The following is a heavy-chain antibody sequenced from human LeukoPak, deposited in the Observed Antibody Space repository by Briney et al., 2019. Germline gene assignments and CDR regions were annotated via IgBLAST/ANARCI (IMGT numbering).Heavy chain of an antibody. CDR3: ARDRRYYGSGRSIDI. CDR1: GFTFSSNW. V-gene: IGHV3-7*01. J-gene: IGHJ3*02. D-gene: IGHD3-10*01. CDR2: IKQDGSEK. Sequence: GGSLRLSCAASGFTFSSNWMSWVRQAPGKGLEWVANIKQDGSEKYYVDSVKGRFTISRDNAKNSLDLQMNSLRAEDTAVYYCARDRRYYGSGRSIDIWGQGTMVTVSS.